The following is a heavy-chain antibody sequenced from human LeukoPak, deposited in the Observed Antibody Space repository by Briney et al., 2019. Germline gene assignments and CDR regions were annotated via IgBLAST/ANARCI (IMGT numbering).Heavy chain of an antibody. V-gene: IGHV3-21*01. CDR1: GFSFNSYS. Sequence: GGSLRLSCAASGFSFNSYSMNWVRQAPGKGLEWVSSTDSRGSGQYYTDSVKGRFTISRDNAKNTLYLQMNSLRAEDTAVYYCAREGSIVPHQDLDYWGQGTLVTVSS. D-gene: IGHD2-15*01. J-gene: IGHJ4*02. CDR2: TDSRGSGQ. CDR3: AREGSIVPHQDLDY.